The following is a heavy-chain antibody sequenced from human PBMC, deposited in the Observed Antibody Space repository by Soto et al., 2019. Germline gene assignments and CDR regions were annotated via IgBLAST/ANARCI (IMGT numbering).Heavy chain of an antibody. D-gene: IGHD3-22*01. V-gene: IGHV1-69*01. Sequence: QVQLVQSGAEVKKPGSSVKVSCKASGDTFSSYAISWVRQAPGQGLEWMGGIIPIFGTANYAQKFQGRVTITADESTSTAYMELSSLRSEDTAVYYCARDGSGYRSRASPMDVWGQGTTGNVSS. CDR2: IIPIFGTA. CDR3: ARDGSGYRSRASPMDV. CDR1: GDTFSSYA. J-gene: IGHJ6*01.